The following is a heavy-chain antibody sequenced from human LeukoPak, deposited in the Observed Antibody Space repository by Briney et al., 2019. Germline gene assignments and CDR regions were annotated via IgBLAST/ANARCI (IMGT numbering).Heavy chain of an antibody. V-gene: IGHV3-21*01. CDR1: GFTFSSYS. CDR3: ARDWSGAYSGREREGFDY. Sequence: GGSLRLSCAASGFTFSSYSMNWVRQAPGKGLEWVSSISSSSSYIYYADSVKGRFAISRDNAKNSLYLQMNSLRAEDTAVYYCARDWSGAYSGREREGFDYWGQGTLVTVSS. D-gene: IGHD5-12*01. CDR2: ISSSSSYI. J-gene: IGHJ4*02.